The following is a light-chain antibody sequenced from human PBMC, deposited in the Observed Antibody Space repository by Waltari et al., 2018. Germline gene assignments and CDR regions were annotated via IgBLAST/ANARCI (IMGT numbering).Light chain of an antibody. CDR1: SSYVGGYDY. V-gene: IGLV2-8*01. CDR2: GVN. J-gene: IGLJ1*01. Sequence: QSALTQPPSASGSPGQSVTIPCTGTSSYVGGYDYVSWYQQHPGKAPKLIIYGVNKRPSGVPDRFSGSKSGNTASLTVSGLQAEDEADYYCSSYTSSNNCVFGTGTKVTVL. CDR3: SSYTSSNNCV.